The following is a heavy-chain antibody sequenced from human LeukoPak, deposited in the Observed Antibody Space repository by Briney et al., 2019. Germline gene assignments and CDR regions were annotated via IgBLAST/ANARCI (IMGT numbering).Heavy chain of an antibody. J-gene: IGHJ4*02. V-gene: IGHV1-18*01. CDR3: ARDRARRYYDSSGYPNFDY. CDR1: GYTFTSYG. D-gene: IGHD3-22*01. CDR2: ISAYNGNT. Sequence: GASVKVSCKASGYTFTSYGISWVRQAPGQGLEWMGWISAYNGNTNYAQKLQGRVTMTTDTSTSTAYMELRSLRSDDTAVYYCARDRARRYYDSSGYPNFDYWGQGTLVTVSS.